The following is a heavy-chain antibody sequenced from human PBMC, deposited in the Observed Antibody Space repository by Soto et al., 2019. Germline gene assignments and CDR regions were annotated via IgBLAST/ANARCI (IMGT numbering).Heavy chain of an antibody. V-gene: IGHV1-18*01. D-gene: IGHD4-4*01. CDR3: ARESTVTNYYYGMDV. CDR1: GYTFTSYG. Sequence: ASVKVSCKASGYTFTSYGISWVRQAPGQGLEWMGWISAYNGNTNYAQKLQGRVTMTTDTSTSTAYMELRSLRSDGTAVYYCARESTVTNYYYGMDVWGQGTTVTVSS. CDR2: ISAYNGNT. J-gene: IGHJ6*02.